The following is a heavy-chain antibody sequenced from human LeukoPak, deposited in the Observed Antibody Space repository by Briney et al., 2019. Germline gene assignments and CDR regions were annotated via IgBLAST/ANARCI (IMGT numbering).Heavy chain of an antibody. CDR2: IFHNGNT. D-gene: IGHD3-10*01. J-gene: IGHJ4*02. CDR3: ARDGMVRGVSFDY. V-gene: IGHV4-38-2*02. Sequence: SETLSLTCTVSGYSISSDYYWGWIRQPPGKGLEWIGNIFHNGNTYYNPSLKSRVTMSIDTSKNQFSLKLSSVTAADTAVYYCARDGMVRGVSFDYWGQGTLVTVSS. CDR1: GYSISSDYY.